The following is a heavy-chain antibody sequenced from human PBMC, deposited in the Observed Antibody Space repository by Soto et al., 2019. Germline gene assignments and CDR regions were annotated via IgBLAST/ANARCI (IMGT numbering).Heavy chain of an antibody. CDR2: INACNGNT. V-gene: IGHV1-3*01. D-gene: IGHD2-15*01. CDR1: GYTFTSYA. CDR3: ARDILIYY. Sequence: ASVKVSCKASGYTFTSYAMHWVRQAPGQRLEWLGWINACNGNTKYSQKFQGRVTITRDTSASTAYMELSSLRSEDTAVYYCARDILIYYLGQGTLVTGSA. J-gene: IGHJ4*02.